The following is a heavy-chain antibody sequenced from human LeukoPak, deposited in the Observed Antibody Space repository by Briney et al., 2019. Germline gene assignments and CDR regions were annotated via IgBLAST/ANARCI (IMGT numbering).Heavy chain of an antibody. CDR3: ARYMGSGSGGSPSGP. CDR2: ISAYNGNT. CDR1: GYTFTSYG. V-gene: IGHV1-18*04. J-gene: IGHJ5*02. D-gene: IGHD2-15*01. Sequence: ASVKVSCKAAGYTFTSYGISWVRQAPGQGLEWMGWISAYNGNTNYVQKLQGRVTMTTDTSTSTAYMELRSLRADDTAVYYCARYMGSGSGGSPSGPWGQGTLVTVSS.